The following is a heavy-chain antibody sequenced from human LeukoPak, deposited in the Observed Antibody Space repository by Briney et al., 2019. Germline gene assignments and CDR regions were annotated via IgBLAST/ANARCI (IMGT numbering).Heavy chain of an antibody. CDR3: ARGNGDYSLSARPYEFYYYYYGMDV. Sequence: GESLKISCKGSGYSFTSYGISWVRQAPGQGLEWMGWISAYNGNTNYAQKLQGRVTMTTDTSTSTAYMELRSLRSEDTAVYYCARGNGDYSLSARPYEFYYYYYGMDVWGQGTTVTVSS. CDR2: ISAYNGNT. J-gene: IGHJ6*02. CDR1: GYSFTSYG. V-gene: IGHV1-18*01. D-gene: IGHD4-17*01.